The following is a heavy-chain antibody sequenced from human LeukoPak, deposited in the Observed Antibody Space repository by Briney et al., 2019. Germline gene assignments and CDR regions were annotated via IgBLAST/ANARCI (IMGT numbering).Heavy chain of an antibody. CDR1: GFIFSSYN. CDR3: AREGYSAYGLDN. D-gene: IGHD5-12*01. J-gene: IGHJ4*02. V-gene: IGHV3-21*01. Sequence: GGSLRLSCVASGFIFSSYNINWVRQAPGKGLEWVSSISSSSTYIYYADSVKGRFTISRDNAKNSLDLQMDSLRVEDTAVYYCAREGYSAYGLDNWGQGTLVTVSS. CDR2: ISSSSTYI.